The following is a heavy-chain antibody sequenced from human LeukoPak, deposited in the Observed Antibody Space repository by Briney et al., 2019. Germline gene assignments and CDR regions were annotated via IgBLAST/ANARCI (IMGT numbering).Heavy chain of an antibody. CDR1: GSTFSGSA. D-gene: IGHD5-18*01. Sequence: GGSLRLSCAASGSTFSGSAMHWVRQAPGKGLEWVGQIGSGAKSYATAYAASVKGRFTISRDDSKNTAYLQMNSLQTEDTAVYYCTREKEAYNFGLAYYYYYMDVWGKGTTGTVSS. J-gene: IGHJ6*03. CDR3: TREKEAYNFGLAYYYYYMDV. CDR2: IGSGAKSYAT. V-gene: IGHV3-73*01.